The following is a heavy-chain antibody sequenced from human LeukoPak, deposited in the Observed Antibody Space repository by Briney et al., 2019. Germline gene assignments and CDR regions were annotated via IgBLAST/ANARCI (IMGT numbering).Heavy chain of an antibody. V-gene: IGHV3-53*01. CDR3: ARRIAAAGTYNYYYMDV. CDR2: IYSGGST. CDR1: GFTVSSNY. Sequence: GGSLRLSCAASGFTVSSNYMSWVRQAPGKGLEWVSVIYSGGSTYYADSVKGRFTISRDNSKNTLYLQMNSLRAEDTAVYYCARRIAAAGTYNYYYMDVWGKGTTVTVSS. J-gene: IGHJ6*03. D-gene: IGHD6-13*01.